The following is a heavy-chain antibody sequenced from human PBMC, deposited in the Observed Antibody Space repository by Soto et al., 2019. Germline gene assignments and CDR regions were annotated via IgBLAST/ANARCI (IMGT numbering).Heavy chain of an antibody. CDR3: AKEGEDDFWSGYYDY. CDR1: GFTFDDYA. CDR2: ISWNSGSI. J-gene: IGHJ4*02. V-gene: IGHV3-9*01. D-gene: IGHD3-3*01. Sequence: GGSLRLSCAASGFTFDDYAMHWVRQAPGKGLEWVSGISWNSGSIGYADSVKGRFTISRDNAKNSLYLQMNSLRAEDTALYYCAKEGEDDFWSGYYDYWGQGTLVTVSS.